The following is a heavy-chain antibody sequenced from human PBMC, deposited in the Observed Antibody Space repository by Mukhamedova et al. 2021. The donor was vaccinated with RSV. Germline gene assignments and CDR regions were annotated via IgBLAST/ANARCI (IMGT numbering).Heavy chain of an antibody. D-gene: IGHD2-15*01. Sequence: PGKGLEWIGSIYYSGSTYYNPSLKSRVTISVDTSKNQFSLKLSSVTAADTAVYYCARATIYCSGGSCYYRKYYFDYWGQGTLVTV. V-gene: IGHV4-39*01. J-gene: IGHJ4*02. CDR2: IYYSGST. CDR3: ARATIYCSGGSCYYRKYYFDY.